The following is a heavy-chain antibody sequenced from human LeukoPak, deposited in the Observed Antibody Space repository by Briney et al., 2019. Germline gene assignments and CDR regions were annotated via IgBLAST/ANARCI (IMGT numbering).Heavy chain of an antibody. CDR1: GFTFSSYS. Sequence: GGFLRLSCAASGFTFSSYSMNWVRQAPGKGLEWVSSISSSSSYIYYADSVKGRFTISRDNAKNSLYLQMNSLRAEDTAVYYCASRAVAGSFDIWGQGKMVPVSS. CDR2: ISSSSSYI. CDR3: ASRAVAGSFDI. D-gene: IGHD6-19*01. J-gene: IGHJ3*02. V-gene: IGHV3-21*01.